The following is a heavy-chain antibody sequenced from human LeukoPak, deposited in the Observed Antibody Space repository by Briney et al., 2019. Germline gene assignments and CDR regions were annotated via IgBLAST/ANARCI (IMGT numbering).Heavy chain of an antibody. Sequence: PGGSLRLSCAASGFTFSSYELNWVRQAPGKGLEWVAFIRYDGSNKYYADSVKGRFTISRDNSKNTLYLQMNSLRAEDTAVYYCAKDLRSPMIPYDAFDIWGQGTMVTVSS. J-gene: IGHJ3*02. V-gene: IGHV3-30*02. CDR3: AKDLRSPMIPYDAFDI. CDR1: GFTFSSYE. D-gene: IGHD3-22*01. CDR2: IRYDGSNK.